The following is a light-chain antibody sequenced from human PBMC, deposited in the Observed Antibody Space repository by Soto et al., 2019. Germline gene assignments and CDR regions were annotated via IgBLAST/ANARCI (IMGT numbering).Light chain of an antibody. V-gene: IGLV1-51*01. CDR2: DDY. CDR3: GTWDDSLSASV. CDR1: SSNIGKNY. Sequence: QSVLTQPPSVSAAPGQKVTISCSGSSSNIGKNYVSWYQHLPGTAPKLLIYDDYERPSGISDRFSGSKSGTSATLGITGLQTGDEADYYCGTWDDSLSASVFGGGTQLTVL. J-gene: IGLJ7*01.